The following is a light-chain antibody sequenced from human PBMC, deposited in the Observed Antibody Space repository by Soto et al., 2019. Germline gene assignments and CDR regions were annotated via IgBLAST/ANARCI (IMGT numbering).Light chain of an antibody. CDR2: DNS. J-gene: IGLJ3*02. CDR3: QSYDSSLSGWV. V-gene: IGLV1-40*01. CDR1: SSIIGAGYD. Sequence: QPVLTQPPSVSGAPGQRVTISCTGSSSIIGAGYDVHWYQQLPGTAPQLLIYDNSNRPSGVPDRFSGSKSGTSASLAITGLQAEDEADYYCQSYDSSLSGWVFGGGTKLTVL.